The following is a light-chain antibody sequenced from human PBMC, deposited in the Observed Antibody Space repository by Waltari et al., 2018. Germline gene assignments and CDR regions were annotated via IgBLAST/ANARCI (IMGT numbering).Light chain of an antibody. Sequence: QSVLTQPPSVSGTPGQRVTISCSGSTSTIGAGHDVPWYQPLPGTAPKLLIYGNNNRPSGVPDRFSGSKSGTSASLAITGLQADDEADYFCQSFDNMLSGGVVFGGGTKLAVL. J-gene: IGLJ2*01. CDR2: GNN. CDR1: TSTIGAGHD. V-gene: IGLV1-40*01. CDR3: QSFDNMLSGGVV.